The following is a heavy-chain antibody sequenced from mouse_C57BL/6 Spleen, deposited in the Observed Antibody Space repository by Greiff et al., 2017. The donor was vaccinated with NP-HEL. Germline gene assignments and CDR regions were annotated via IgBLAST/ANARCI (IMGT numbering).Heavy chain of an antibody. CDR1: GYNFTSYW. CDR2: IDPSDSET. Sequence: QVQLQQPGAELVRPGSSVKLSCKASGYNFTSYWMHWVKQRTIQGLEWIGNIDPSDSETNYNQKFKAKATLTVDKSSNTAYMQLSSLTSEDSAVYYCARRVGEAMDYWGQGTSVTVSS. J-gene: IGHJ4*01. V-gene: IGHV1-52*01. D-gene: IGHD1-1*02. CDR3: ARRVGEAMDY.